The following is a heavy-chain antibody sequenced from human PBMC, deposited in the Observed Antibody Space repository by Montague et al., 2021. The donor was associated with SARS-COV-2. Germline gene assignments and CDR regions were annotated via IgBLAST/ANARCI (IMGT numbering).Heavy chain of an antibody. CDR2: ISHSGST. D-gene: IGHD2-2*01. Sequence: SETLSLTCAVCGGSFNGYYWTWIRQPPGKGLEWIGEISHSGSTNYNPSLKSRVTISIDTSKNQFSLKLSSVTAADTAVYYCARFPYRLLFIASYYVMDVWGQGTTVTVSS. J-gene: IGHJ6*02. V-gene: IGHV4-34*01. CDR1: GGSFNGYY. CDR3: ARFPYRLLFIASYYVMDV.